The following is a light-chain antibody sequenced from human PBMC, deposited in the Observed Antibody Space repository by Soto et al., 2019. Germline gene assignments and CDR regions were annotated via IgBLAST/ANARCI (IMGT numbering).Light chain of an antibody. Sequence: DIQMTQSPSSLSASVGDRVTITCRASQGISTYLNWYQQKPGKAPKVLIYEASSLQSGVPSRFSGSGSGTEFTLTISSLQPDDFATYYCQQYNSYSRTFGQGTKVDIK. V-gene: IGKV1-16*01. CDR1: QGISTY. J-gene: IGKJ1*01. CDR2: EAS. CDR3: QQYNSYSRT.